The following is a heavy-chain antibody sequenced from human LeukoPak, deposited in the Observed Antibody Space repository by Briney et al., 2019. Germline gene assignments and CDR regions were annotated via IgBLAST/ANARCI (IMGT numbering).Heavy chain of an antibody. V-gene: IGHV4-39*07. D-gene: IGHD4-11*01. J-gene: IGHJ4*02. CDR2: IYYSGST. CDR3: ASVGGQDYRVYN. Sequence: PSETLSLTCTVSGGSISSSSYYWGWIRQPPGKGPEWIGSIYYSGSTYYNPSLKSRVTISVDTSKNQFSLKLSSVTAADTAVYYCASVGGQDYRVYNWGQGTLVTVSS. CDR1: GGSISSSSYY.